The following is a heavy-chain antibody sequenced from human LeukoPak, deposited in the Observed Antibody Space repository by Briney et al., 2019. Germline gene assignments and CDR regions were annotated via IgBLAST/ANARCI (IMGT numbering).Heavy chain of an antibody. CDR2: INHSGST. Sequence: PSETLSLTCAVYGGSFSGYYWSWIRQPPGKGLEWIGEINHSGSTNYNPSLERRVTISVDTSKNQFSLTLSSVTAADTAVYYCARGLEVVVAATFHYGMDVWGKGTTVTVSS. CDR3: ARGLEVVVAATFHYGMDV. J-gene: IGHJ6*04. D-gene: IGHD2-15*01. V-gene: IGHV4-34*01. CDR1: GGSFSGYY.